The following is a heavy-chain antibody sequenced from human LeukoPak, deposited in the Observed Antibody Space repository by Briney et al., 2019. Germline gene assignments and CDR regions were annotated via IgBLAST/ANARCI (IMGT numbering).Heavy chain of an antibody. CDR1: GYTFTSYD. D-gene: IGHD6-19*01. V-gene: IGHV1-8*01. J-gene: IGHJ5*02. Sequence: ASVKVSCKTSGYTFTSYDINWVRQATGQGLEWMGWMNPNSGNTGYAQKFQGRVTMTRDTSISTAYMELSSLRSVDTAVYYCARCNITVAGIQTYNWFDPWGQGTLVTVSS. CDR2: MNPNSGNT. CDR3: ARCNITVAGIQTYNWFDP.